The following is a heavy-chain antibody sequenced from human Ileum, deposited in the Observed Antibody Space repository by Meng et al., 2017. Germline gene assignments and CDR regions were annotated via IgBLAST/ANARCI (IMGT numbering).Heavy chain of an antibody. CDR2: INNDGSDT. J-gene: IGHJ3*02. D-gene: IGHD3-22*01. V-gene: IGHV3-74*01. Sequence: VRRVESGGGLVQPGGSLRLSCAASGFTFSSYWMHWVRQAPGKGLVWVSGINNDGSDTNYADSVQGRFTISRDNANNTLYLQMNSLRAEDTAVYYCAELTSSVFDIWGQGTVVTVSS. CDR3: AELTSSVFDI. CDR1: GFTFSSYW.